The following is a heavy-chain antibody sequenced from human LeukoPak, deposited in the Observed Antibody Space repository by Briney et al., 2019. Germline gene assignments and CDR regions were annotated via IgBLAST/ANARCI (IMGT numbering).Heavy chain of an antibody. CDR3: ARALYKDYYDSSGYYPPYFDY. CDR2: INPSGGST. V-gene: IGHV1-46*01. D-gene: IGHD3-22*01. Sequence: ASVKVSCKASGYTFTSYYMHWVRQAPGQGLEWMGIINPSGGSTSYAQKFQGRVTMTRDTSTSTVYMELSSLRSEDTAVYYCARALYKDYYDSSGYYPPYFDYWGQGTLVTVSS. CDR1: GYTFTSYY. J-gene: IGHJ4*02.